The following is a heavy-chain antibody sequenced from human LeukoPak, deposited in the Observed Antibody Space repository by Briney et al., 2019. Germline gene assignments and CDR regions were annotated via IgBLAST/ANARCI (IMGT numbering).Heavy chain of an antibody. D-gene: IGHD1-14*01. CDR3: AKGRKAEYGFDY. CDR2: ISYDGSKK. V-gene: IGHV3-30*18. J-gene: IGHJ4*02. CDR1: GFTFSSYG. Sequence: PGGSLRLSCAASGFTFSSYGMHWVRQAPGKGLEWVAVISYDGSKKYYADSVKGRFIISRDNSKNTLYLQMNSLRAEDTAVYYCAKGRKAEYGFDYWGQGTLVTVSS.